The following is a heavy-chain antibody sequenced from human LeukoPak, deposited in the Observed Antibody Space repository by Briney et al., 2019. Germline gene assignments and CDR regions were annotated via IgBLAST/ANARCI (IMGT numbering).Heavy chain of an antibody. CDR2: KYYSGST. V-gene: IGHV4-39*01. CDR1: GGSISSSRYY. J-gene: IGHJ5*02. CDR3: ARRPREQLVLGDWFDP. Sequence: SETLSLTCTVSGGSISSSRYYGGWIRQPPGKGLEWIGSKYYSGSTYYNPSLKNRVTISVDTSKNQFSLKLSSVTAADTAVYYCARRPREQLVLGDWFDPWGQGTLVTVSS. D-gene: IGHD6-13*01.